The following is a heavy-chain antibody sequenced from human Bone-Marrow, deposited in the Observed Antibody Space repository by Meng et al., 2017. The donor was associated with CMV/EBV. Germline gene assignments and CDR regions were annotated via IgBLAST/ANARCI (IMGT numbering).Heavy chain of an antibody. CDR3: AREEGYCSSTSCYGYYYYYGMDV. J-gene: IGHJ6*02. CDR2: ISSSSSYI. D-gene: IGHD2-2*01. CDR1: GFTFSSYS. Sequence: GESLKISCAASGFTFSSYSMNWVRQAPGKGLEWVSSISSSSSYIYYADSVKGRFTISRDNAKNSLYLQMNSLRAEDTAVYYCAREEGYCSSTSCYGYYYYYGMDVWGQGTTVTV. V-gene: IGHV3-21*01.